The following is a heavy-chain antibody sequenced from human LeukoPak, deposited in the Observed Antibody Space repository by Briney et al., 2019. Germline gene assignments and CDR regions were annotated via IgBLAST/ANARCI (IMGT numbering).Heavy chain of an antibody. CDR2: ISGSGGYT. D-gene: IGHD3-10*02. Sequence: TGGSLRLSCAASGFTFSNYAMHWVRQAPGKGLEWVSGISGSGGYTYYADSVKGRFTISRDNSKNTLYLQMNSLRAEDTAVYYCAELGITMIGGVWGKGTTVTISS. CDR1: GFTFSNYA. V-gene: IGHV3-23*01. J-gene: IGHJ6*04. CDR3: AELGITMIGGV.